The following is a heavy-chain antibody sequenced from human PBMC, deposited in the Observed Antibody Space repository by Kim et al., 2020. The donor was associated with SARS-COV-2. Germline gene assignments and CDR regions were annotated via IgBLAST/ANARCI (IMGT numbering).Heavy chain of an antibody. J-gene: IGHJ6*02. CDR1: GFTFSSYG. Sequence: GGSLRLSCAASGFTFSSYGMHWVRQAPGKGLEWVAVISYDGSNKYYADSVTGRFTISRANYKNTLYLQMNSLRAEDTAVYYCAKPGRGWGPIVGAPYYYYGMDVWGQGTTGTVSS. D-gene: IGHD1-26*01. V-gene: IGHV3-30*18. CDR2: ISYDGSNK. CDR3: AKPGRGWGPIVGAPYYYYGMDV.